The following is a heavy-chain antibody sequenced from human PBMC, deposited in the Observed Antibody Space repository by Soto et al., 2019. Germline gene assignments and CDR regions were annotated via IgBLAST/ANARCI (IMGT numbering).Heavy chain of an antibody. J-gene: IGHJ4*02. V-gene: IGHV4-34*01. CDR2: INHSGST. CDR3: ARAVLISSSSLDY. Sequence: SETLSLTCAFYGLSFSGYYWSWIRQPPGKGLEWIGEINHSGSTNYNPSLKSRVTISVDTSKNQFSLKLSSVTAADTAVYYCARAVLISSSSLDYWGQGTLVTVSS. CDR1: GLSFSGYY. D-gene: IGHD6-6*01.